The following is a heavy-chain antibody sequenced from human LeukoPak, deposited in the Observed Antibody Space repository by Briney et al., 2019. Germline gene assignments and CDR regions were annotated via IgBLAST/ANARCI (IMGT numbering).Heavy chain of an antibody. CDR3: ARDLSPNCGGDCYSPADGMDV. J-gene: IGHJ6*02. CDR2: ISSSGSTI. D-gene: IGHD2-21*02. Sequence: PGGSLRLSCAASGFTFSDYYMSWIRQAPWKGLEWVSYISSSGSTIYYADSVKGRFTISRDNAKNSLYLQMNSLRAEDTAVYYCARDLSPNCGGDCYSPADGMDVWGQGTTVTVSS. V-gene: IGHV3-11*01. CDR1: GFTFSDYY.